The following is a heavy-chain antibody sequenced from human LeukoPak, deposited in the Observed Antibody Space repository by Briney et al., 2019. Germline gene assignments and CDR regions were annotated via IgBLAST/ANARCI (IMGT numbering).Heavy chain of an antibody. J-gene: IGHJ6*02. CDR3: AKDISTAKYYYYYGMDV. CDR2: ISWNSGSI. CDR1: SSGGYY. V-gene: IGHV3-9*01. D-gene: IGHD6-13*01. Sequence: SSGGYYWSWIRQHPGKGLEWVSGISWNSGSIGYADSVKGRFTISRDNAKNSLYLQMNSLRAEDTALYYCAKDISTAKYYYYYGMDVWGQGTTVTVSS.